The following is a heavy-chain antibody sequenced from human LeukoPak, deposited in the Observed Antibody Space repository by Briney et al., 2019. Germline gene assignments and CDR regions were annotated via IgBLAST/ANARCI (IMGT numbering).Heavy chain of an antibody. V-gene: IGHV3-23*01. CDR2: ISGSGGST. D-gene: IGHD6-6*01. J-gene: IGHJ4*02. CDR1: GFTFSSYA. CDR3: AKDREYSSSSSLDY. Sequence: GGSLRLSCVASGFTFSSYAMSGVRQAPGKGLEWVSAISGSGGSTYYADSVKGRFTISRDNSKNTLYLQMNSLRAEDTAVYYCAKDREYSSSSSLDYWGQGTLVTVSS.